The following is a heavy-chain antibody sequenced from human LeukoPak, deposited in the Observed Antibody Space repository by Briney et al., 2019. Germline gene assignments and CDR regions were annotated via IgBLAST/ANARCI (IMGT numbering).Heavy chain of an antibody. D-gene: IGHD3-3*01. V-gene: IGHV3-30*18. J-gene: IGHJ4*02. CDR3: AKDFRSRPLDDY. CDR2: ISYDGSNK. Sequence: PGRSLRLSCAASGFTFSSYGMHWVRQAPGKGLEWVAVISYDGSNKYYADSVKGRFTISRDNSKNTLYLQMNSLRAEDTAVYYCAKDFRSRPLDDYWGQGTLVTVSS. CDR1: GFTFSSYG.